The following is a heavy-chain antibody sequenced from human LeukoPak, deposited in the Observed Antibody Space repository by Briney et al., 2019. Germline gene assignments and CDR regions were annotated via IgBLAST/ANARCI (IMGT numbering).Heavy chain of an antibody. J-gene: IGHJ4*02. CDR1: GVTFSGYD. D-gene: IGHD3-22*01. Sequence: GGSLRLSCAASGVTFSGYDMSWVRQAPGKGLEWVSGISGSGGSTYYADSVKGRFTISRDNSKNTLYLQMTSLRAEDPAVYYFAKDRVWIGVGSFDYWGQGTLVTVSS. CDR3: AKDRVWIGVGSFDY. CDR2: ISGSGGST. V-gene: IGHV3-23*01.